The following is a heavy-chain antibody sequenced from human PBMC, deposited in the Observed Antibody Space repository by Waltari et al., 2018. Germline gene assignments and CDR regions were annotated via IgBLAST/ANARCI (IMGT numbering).Heavy chain of an antibody. D-gene: IGHD2-21*01. V-gene: IGHV1-69*14. Sequence: QVQLVQSGAEVKKPGSSVKVSCKASGGTFSSYALSWVRLAPGQGLEWMGGIIPIFGTANYAQKFQGRVTITADKSTSTAYMELSSLRSEDTAVYYCASAYCGGDYSPYYYYYYMDVWGKGTTVTVSS. CDR3: ASAYCGGDYSPYYYYYYMDV. J-gene: IGHJ6*03. CDR1: GGTFSSYA. CDR2: IIPIFGTA.